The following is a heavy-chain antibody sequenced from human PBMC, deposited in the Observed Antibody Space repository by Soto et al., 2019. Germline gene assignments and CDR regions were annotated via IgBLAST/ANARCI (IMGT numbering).Heavy chain of an antibody. CDR1: GFTVSGKKY. CDR3: ATWHLREHAYDI. CDR2: LYDLDGT. Sequence: VGSLRLSCAVFGFTVSGKKYVAWVRQAPGKGLEWVSALYDLDGTYYADSVKGRFTTSSDSSRTTVYLQMNDLRPDDTAVYSCATWHLREHAYDIWGQGTTVTVSS. D-gene: IGHD3-10*01. J-gene: IGHJ3*02. V-gene: IGHV3-53*01.